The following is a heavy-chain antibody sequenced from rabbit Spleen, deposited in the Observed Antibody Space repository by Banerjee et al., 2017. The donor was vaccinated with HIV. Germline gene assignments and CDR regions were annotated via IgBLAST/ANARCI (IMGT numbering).Heavy chain of an antibody. Sequence: QLKESGGGLVQPGGSLKLSCKASGFDFNSYYMSWVRQAPGKGLEWIGYIDPVFGSAYYASWVNGRFSISRENPQNTVSLQLNSLTAADTATYFCARGGGLWGPGTLVTVS. CDR1: GFDFNSYY. V-gene: IGHV1S7*01. CDR2: IDPVFGSA. CDR3: ARGGGL. J-gene: IGHJ4*01.